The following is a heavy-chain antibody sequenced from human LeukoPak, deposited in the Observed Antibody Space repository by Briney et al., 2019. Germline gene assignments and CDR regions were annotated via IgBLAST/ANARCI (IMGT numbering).Heavy chain of an antibody. Sequence: GGSLRLSCAASGFTFSGSAMHWVRQASGQGLEWVGRIRSKANSYATAYAASVKGRFTISRDDSKNTAYLQMNSLKTEDTAVYYCTRDGAYYDFWSGSIDAFDIWGQGTMVTVSS. D-gene: IGHD3-3*01. V-gene: IGHV3-73*01. CDR1: GFTFSGSA. CDR3: TRDGAYYDFWSGSIDAFDI. CDR2: IRSKANSYAT. J-gene: IGHJ3*02.